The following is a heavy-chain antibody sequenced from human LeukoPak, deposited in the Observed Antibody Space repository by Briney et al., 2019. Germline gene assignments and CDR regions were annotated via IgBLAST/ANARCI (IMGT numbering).Heavy chain of an antibody. CDR3: ARGLSHSKDI. CDR1: GGSFSGYY. CDR2: INHSGST. J-gene: IGHJ3*02. V-gene: IGHV4-34*01. Sequence: SETLSLTCAVYGGSFSGYYWSWIRQPPGKGLEWIGEINHSGSTNYNPSLKSRVTISVDMSKNQFSLKLSSVTAADTAVYYCARGLSHSKDIWGQGTMVTVSS. D-gene: IGHD2/OR15-2a*01.